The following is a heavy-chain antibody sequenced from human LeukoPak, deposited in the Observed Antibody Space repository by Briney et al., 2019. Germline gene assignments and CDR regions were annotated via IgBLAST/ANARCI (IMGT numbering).Heavy chain of an antibody. Sequence: GRSLRLSCAASGFTFSSYGMHWVRQAPGKGLEWVAVISYDGSNKYYADSVKGRFTISRDNSKNTLYLQMNSLRAEDTAVYYCAKDRPGSYNLVGFHFASWGQGPLVTVSS. V-gene: IGHV3-30*18. CDR2: ISYDGSNK. CDR1: GFTFSSYG. J-gene: IGHJ4*02. CDR3: AKDRPGSYNLVGFHFAS. D-gene: IGHD3-10*01.